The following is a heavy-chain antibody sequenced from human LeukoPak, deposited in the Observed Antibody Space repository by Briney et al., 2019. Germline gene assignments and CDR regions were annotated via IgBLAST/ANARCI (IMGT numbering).Heavy chain of an antibody. CDR3: VAMLRGVGY. Sequence: QPGGSLRLSCAASGFTFSDHYMDWVRQAPGKGLEWVGRTRNKADSYITEYAASVKGRFTISRDDSKKSLYLQMNSLKTEDTAVYFCVAMLRGVGYWGQGTLVSVSS. CDR1: GFTFSDHY. CDR2: TRNKADSYIT. V-gene: IGHV3-72*01. D-gene: IGHD3-10*01. J-gene: IGHJ4*02.